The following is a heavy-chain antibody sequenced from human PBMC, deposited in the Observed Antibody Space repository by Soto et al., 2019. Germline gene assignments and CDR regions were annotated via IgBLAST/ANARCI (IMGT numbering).Heavy chain of an antibody. V-gene: IGHV4-31*11. CDR2: IYYSGST. CDR3: AREGGSPARYFQH. Sequence: SETLSLTCAVSGGSLSSGGYYWSWIRQHPGKGLEWIGYIYYSGSTYYNPSLKSRITISVDTSKNQFSLKLSSVTAADTAMYYCAREGGSPARYFQHWGQGTLVTVSS. CDR1: GGSLSSGGYY. D-gene: IGHD3-16*01. J-gene: IGHJ1*01.